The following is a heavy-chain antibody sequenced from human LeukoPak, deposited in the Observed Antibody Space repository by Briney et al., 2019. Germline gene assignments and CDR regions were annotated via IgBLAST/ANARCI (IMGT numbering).Heavy chain of an antibody. D-gene: IGHD5-18*01. CDR2: IIPILGIA. CDR1: GGTFGSYA. V-gene: IGHV1-69*04. CDR3: ARAARGYSYGLLDY. J-gene: IGHJ4*02. Sequence: SVKVSCKASGGTFGSYAISWVRQAPGQGLEWMGRIIPILGIANYAQKFQGRVTITADKSTSTAYMELSSLRSEDTAVYYCARAARGYSYGLLDYWGQGTLATVSS.